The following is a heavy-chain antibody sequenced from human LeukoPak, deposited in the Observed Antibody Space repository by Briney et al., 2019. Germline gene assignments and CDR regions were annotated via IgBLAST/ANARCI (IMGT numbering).Heavy chain of an antibody. D-gene: IGHD2-2*01. CDR1: GGTFISYA. Sequence: ASVKVSCKASGGTFISYAISWVRQAPGQGLEWMGGIIPIFGTANYAQKFQGRVTITTDESTSTAYMELSSLRSEDTAVYYCARGPLIVVVPAAPTDYYYYYYMDVWGKGTTVTVSS. CDR3: ARGPLIVVVPAAPTDYYYYYYMDV. CDR2: IIPIFGTA. V-gene: IGHV1-69*05. J-gene: IGHJ6*03.